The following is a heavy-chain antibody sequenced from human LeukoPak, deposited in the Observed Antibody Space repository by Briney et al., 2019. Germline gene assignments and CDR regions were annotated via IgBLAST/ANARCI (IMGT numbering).Heavy chain of an antibody. CDR2: IYASGST. CDR3: ARDPSNSSRWFDP. Sequence: PSETLSLTCTVSGGSISSSSYYWGWIRQPAGKGLEWIGRIYASGSTNYNPSLKSRATMSVDTSQNQFSLKLTSVTAADTAVYYCARDPSNSSRWFDPWGQGALVTVSS. J-gene: IGHJ5*02. V-gene: IGHV4-61*02. CDR1: GGSISSSSYY. D-gene: IGHD6-6*01.